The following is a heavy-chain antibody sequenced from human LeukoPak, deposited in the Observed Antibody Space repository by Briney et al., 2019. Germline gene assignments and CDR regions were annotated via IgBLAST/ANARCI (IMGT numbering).Heavy chain of an antibody. D-gene: IGHD2-2*01. CDR3: ARQGYCSSTSCYWGRYNWFDP. Sequence: ASVKVSCTASGYTFTSYGISWVRQAPGQGLEWMGWISAYNGNTNYAQKLQGRVTMTTDTSTSTAYMELRSLRSDDTAVYYCARQGYCSSTSCYWGRYNWFDPWGQGTLVTVSS. CDR2: ISAYNGNT. V-gene: IGHV1-18*01. CDR1: GYTFTSYG. J-gene: IGHJ5*02.